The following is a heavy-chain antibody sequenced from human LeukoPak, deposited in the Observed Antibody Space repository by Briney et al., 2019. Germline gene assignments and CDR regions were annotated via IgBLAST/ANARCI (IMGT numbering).Heavy chain of an antibody. D-gene: IGHD3-16*01. CDR3: ASFDYDLYYFDY. CDR1: GGSISSGSYY. Sequence: PLETLSLTCTVSGGSISSGSYYWSWIRQPAGKGLEFIGRIHTSGSTNYNPSLKSRVTISVDTSKNQFSLKVSSVTAADTAVYYCASFDYDLYYFDYWGQGILVTVSS. CDR2: IHTSGST. J-gene: IGHJ4*02. V-gene: IGHV4-61*02.